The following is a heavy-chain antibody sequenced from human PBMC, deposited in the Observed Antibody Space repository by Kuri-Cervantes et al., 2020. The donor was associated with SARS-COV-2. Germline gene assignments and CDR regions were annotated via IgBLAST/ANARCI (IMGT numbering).Heavy chain of an antibody. V-gene: IGHV4-38-2*02. CDR2: IYHSGGT. Sequence: SETLSLTCTVSGYSISSGYYWGWIRQPPGKGLEWIGSIYHSGGTYYNPSLKSRVTISVDTSKNQFSLKLSSVTAADTAVYYCARVWCSSTSCYYFDYWGQGTLVTVSS. J-gene: IGHJ4*02. CDR1: GYSISSGYY. CDR3: ARVWCSSTSCYYFDY. D-gene: IGHD2-2*01.